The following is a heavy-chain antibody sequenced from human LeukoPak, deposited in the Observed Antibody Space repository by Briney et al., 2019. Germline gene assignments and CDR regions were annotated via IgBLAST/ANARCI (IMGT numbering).Heavy chain of an antibody. D-gene: IGHD7-27*01. Sequence: GGSLRLSCATSGFTFNYYETNWVRQAPGRGLEWVSYITSSGRTIYYADSVKGRFTISRDDAKNSLYLEMSSLRVEDTAVYYCARTMWGFDYWGQGTLVTVSS. CDR3: ARTMWGFDY. CDR2: ITSSGRTI. J-gene: IGHJ4*02. V-gene: IGHV3-48*03. CDR1: GFTFNYYE.